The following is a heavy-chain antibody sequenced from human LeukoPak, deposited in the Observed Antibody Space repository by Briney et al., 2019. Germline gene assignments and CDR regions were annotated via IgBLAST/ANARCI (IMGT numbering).Heavy chain of an antibody. J-gene: IGHJ4*02. Sequence: GGSLRLSCAASGFTFSSYAMHWVRQAPGKGLEWVAVISYDGSNKYYADSVKGRFTISRDNSKNTLYLQMNSLRAEDTAVYYCARVAEDYEDYWGQGTLVTVSS. CDR3: ARVAEDYEDY. V-gene: IGHV3-30-3*01. CDR2: ISYDGSNK. D-gene: IGHD4-17*01. CDR1: GFTFSSYA.